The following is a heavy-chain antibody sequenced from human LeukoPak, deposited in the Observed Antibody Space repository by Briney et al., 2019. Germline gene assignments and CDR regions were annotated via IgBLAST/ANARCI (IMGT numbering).Heavy chain of an antibody. V-gene: IGHV3-23*01. CDR2: ISGSGGST. CDR1: GFTFSSYA. Sequence: GGSLRLSCAASGFTFSSYAMSWVRQAPGKGLEWVSAISGSGGSTYYADSVKGRFTISRDNSKNTLYLQMNSPRAEDTAVYYCAKDMVGATTAYWGQGTLVTVSS. J-gene: IGHJ4*02. D-gene: IGHD1-26*01. CDR3: AKDMVGATTAY.